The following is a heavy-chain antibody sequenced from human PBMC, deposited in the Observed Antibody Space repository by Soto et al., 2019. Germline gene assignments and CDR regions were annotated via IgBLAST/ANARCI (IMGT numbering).Heavy chain of an antibody. CDR2: IHHTGST. CDR3: ARASYDILTGYRTRPVGYDLDV. D-gene: IGHD3-9*01. V-gene: IGHV4-61*01. Sequence: QVQLQESGPGLVKPSETLSLTCSVSGDSVSSGNYYWSWIRQPPGKGLEWIGYIHHTGSTNYNSSRKRRVTLSVDTSKNPFSLKLSSVTAADTALYYCARASYDILTGYRTRPVGYDLDVWGQGTTVTVSS. CDR1: GDSVSSGNYY. J-gene: IGHJ6*02.